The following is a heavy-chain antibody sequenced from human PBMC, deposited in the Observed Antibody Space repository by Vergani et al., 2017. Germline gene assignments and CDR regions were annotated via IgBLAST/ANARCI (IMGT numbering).Heavy chain of an antibody. D-gene: IGHD2-8*01. Sequence: EVQLVESGGCIVKPGGSLRLSCVASGFSFRNAWMNWVRRTPGKGLEWVGRIKSTFDRGTTDYAAAVKGRFTISRDDSKNTLFLQMNGLKTEDIGVYYCTTDPRYCADGSCYWLRDHHYYGMEVWGQGTTVTVSS. CDR3: TTDPRYCADGSCYWLRDHHYYGMEV. CDR1: GFSFRNAW. CDR2: IKSTFDRGTT. V-gene: IGHV3-15*07. J-gene: IGHJ6*02.